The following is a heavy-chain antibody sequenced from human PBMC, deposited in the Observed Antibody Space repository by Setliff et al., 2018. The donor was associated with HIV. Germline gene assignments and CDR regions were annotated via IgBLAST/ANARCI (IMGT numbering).Heavy chain of an antibody. CDR3: ARGHCSGTNCYGVDYYGMDV. D-gene: IGHD2-2*01. CDR2: IKDTGAT. V-gene: IGHV4-61*09. Sequence: SETLSLTCSVSGASISGVNYYWTWIRQPAGKGLEWLGHIKDTGATNYSPSLKSRVTMSIDTSNKQFSLKLSSVTAADTAVYYCARGHCSGTNCYGVDYYGMDVWGQGTTGTVSS. J-gene: IGHJ6*02. CDR1: GASISGVNYY.